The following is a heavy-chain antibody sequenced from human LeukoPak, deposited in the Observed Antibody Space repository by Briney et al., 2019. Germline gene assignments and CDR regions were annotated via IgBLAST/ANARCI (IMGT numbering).Heavy chain of an antibody. D-gene: IGHD3-3*01. CDR2: IYYSGST. CDR1: GGSISSSSYY. CDR3: ARGRYEAIDI. Sequence: PSETLSLTCTVSGGSISSSSYYWGWIRQPPGKGLEWIGSIYYSGSTYYNQSLRSRLTISEETSKNQFSLKLSSVTAADTAVYYCARGRYEAIDIWGQGTMVTVSS. V-gene: IGHV4-39*07. J-gene: IGHJ3*02.